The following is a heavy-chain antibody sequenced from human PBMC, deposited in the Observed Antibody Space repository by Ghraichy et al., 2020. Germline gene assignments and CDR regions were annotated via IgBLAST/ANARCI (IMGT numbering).Heavy chain of an antibody. J-gene: IGHJ6*02. CDR2: ISSSSSYI. Sequence: GESLNISCAASGFTFSSYSMNWVRQAPGKGLEWVSSISSSSSYIYYADSVKGRFTISRDNAKNSLYLQMNSLRAEDTAVYYCAKGIGYCSSTSCYLLAYGMDVWGQGTTVTVSS. CDR1: GFTFSSYS. D-gene: IGHD2-2*01. V-gene: IGHV3-21*01. CDR3: AKGIGYCSSTSCYLLAYGMDV.